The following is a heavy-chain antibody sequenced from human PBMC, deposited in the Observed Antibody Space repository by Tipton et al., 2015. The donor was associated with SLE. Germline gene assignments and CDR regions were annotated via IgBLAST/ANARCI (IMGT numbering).Heavy chain of an antibody. J-gene: IGHJ4*02. V-gene: IGHV4-39*07. Sequence: TLSLTCTVSGGSITSSSDYWGWVRQSPGKGLGWIGSVYSSGTTYYNPSLKSRVTISIDRSASHFSLRLTSVSAADTAVYYCARWAPRGDGYGGFDYWGQGTLVTVSS. CDR3: ARWAPRGDGYGGFDY. CDR2: VYSSGTT. D-gene: IGHD5-24*01. CDR1: GGSITSSSDY.